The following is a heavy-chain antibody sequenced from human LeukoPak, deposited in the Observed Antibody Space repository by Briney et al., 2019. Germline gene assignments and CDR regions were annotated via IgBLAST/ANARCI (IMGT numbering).Heavy chain of an antibody. CDR1: GGSFSGYY. CDR3: ARLRVRGYGYGPWEGPTWLDY. J-gene: IGHJ4*02. Sequence: SETLSLTCAVYGGSFSGYYWSWIRQPPGKGLEWIGEINHSGSTNYNPSLKSRVTISVETSKNQFSLKLSSVTAADTAVYYCARLRVRGYGYGPWEGPTWLDYWGQGTLVTVSS. D-gene: IGHD5-18*01. V-gene: IGHV4-34*01. CDR2: INHSGST.